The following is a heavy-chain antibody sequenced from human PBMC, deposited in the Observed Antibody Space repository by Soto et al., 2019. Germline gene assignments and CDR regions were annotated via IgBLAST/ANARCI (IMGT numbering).Heavy chain of an antibody. D-gene: IGHD2-8*01. Sequence: NLSLTCTVSGGSISSSSYYWGWIRQPPGKGLEWIGSIYYSGSTYYNPSLKSRVTISVDTSKNQFSLKLSSVTAADTAVYYCARSRDIVLMVYATHWRDPWGQGTPVTVSS. CDR1: GGSISSSSYY. J-gene: IGHJ5*02. CDR2: IYYSGST. CDR3: ARSRDIVLMVYATHWRDP. V-gene: IGHV4-39*01.